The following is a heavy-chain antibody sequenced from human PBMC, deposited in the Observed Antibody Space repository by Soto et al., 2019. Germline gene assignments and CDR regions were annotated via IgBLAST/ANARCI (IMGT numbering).Heavy chain of an antibody. Sequence: QVQLQQSGPGLVKPSQTLSLTCGISGDSVSDISVAWNWIRQSPSRGLEWLGRTYYVSRWINDYAVSVKSRISIDADTSRNQFSLQLNSVTPEDTAVYYCARGRPHYFAMDVWGQGTTVTVSS. V-gene: IGHV6-1*01. CDR3: ARGRPHYFAMDV. J-gene: IGHJ6*02. CDR2: TYYVSRWIN. CDR1: GDSVSDISVA.